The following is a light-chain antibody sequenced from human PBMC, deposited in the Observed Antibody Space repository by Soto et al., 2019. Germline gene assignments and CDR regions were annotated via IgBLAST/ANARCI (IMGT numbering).Light chain of an antibody. V-gene: IGKV3-15*01. CDR1: QSVTSN. CDR2: SAS. J-gene: IGKJ1*01. Sequence: EIVLPQSPGTLSLSPGERATLSRRASQSVTSNYLAWYQQKPGQAPRLLIYSASTRATDIPARFSGSGSGTEFTLTISSLQSEDFALYYCQQYNNWPPGKFGQGTKVDIK. CDR3: QQYNNWPPGK.